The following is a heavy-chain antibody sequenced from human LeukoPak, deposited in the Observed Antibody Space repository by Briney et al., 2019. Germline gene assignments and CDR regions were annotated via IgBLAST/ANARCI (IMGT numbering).Heavy chain of an antibody. CDR1: GVSISSSNSY. D-gene: IGHD5-24*01. Sequence: SETLSLTCTVSGVSISSSNSYWGWIRQPPGKGLEWIGSIYYSGNTYYNASLKSQVSISIDTSKNQFSLKLSSVTAADTAVYYCARGLQGYYYYYYMDVWGKGTTVTISS. CDR2: IYYSGNT. V-gene: IGHV4-39*01. J-gene: IGHJ6*03. CDR3: ARGLQGYYYYYYMDV.